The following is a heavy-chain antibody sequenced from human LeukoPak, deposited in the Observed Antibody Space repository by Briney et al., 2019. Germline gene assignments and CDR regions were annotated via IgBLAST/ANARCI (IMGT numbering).Heavy chain of an antibody. CDR1: GGSISSGGYY. D-gene: IGHD6-6*01. CDR3: ARRGIAARRGAFDI. CDR2: INHSGST. V-gene: IGHV4-30-2*01. Sequence: PSQTLSLTCTVSGGSISSGGYYWSWIRQPPGKGLEWIGEINHSGSTNYNPSLKSRVTISVDTSKNQFSLKLSSVTAADTAVYYCARRGIAARRGAFDIWGQGTMVTVSS. J-gene: IGHJ3*02.